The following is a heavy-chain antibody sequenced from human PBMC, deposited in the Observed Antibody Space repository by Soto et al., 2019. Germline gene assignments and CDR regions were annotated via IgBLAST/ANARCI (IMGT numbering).Heavy chain of an antibody. CDR3: ARVVRGVMYNWFDP. CDR2: IHHSGST. Sequence: SETLSLTCTVSGGPISSSSFHWGWILHSPGKGLEWIGSIHHSGSTNYNPSLKSRVTISVDTSKNQFSLKLSSLTAADTAVYYCARVVRGVMYNWFDPWGQGTLVTVSS. J-gene: IGHJ5*02. D-gene: IGHD3-10*01. CDR1: GGPISSSSFH. V-gene: IGHV4-39*07.